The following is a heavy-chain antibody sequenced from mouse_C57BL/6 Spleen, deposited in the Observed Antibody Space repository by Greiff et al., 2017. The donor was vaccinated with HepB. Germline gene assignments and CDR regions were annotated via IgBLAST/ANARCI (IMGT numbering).Heavy chain of an antibody. D-gene: IGHD2-3*01. CDR3: ARQGFYDGGAY. V-gene: IGHV5-6*02. J-gene: IGHJ3*01. CDR1: GFTFSSYG. Sequence: DVMLVESGGDLVKPGGSLKLSCAASGFTFSSYGMSWVRQTPDKRLEWVATISSGGSYTYYPDSVKGRFTISRDNAKNTLYLQMSSLKSEDTAMYYCARQGFYDGGAYWGQGTLVTVSA. CDR2: ISSGGSYT.